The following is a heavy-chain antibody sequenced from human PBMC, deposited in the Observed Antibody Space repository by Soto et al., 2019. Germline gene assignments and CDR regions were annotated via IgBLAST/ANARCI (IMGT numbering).Heavy chain of an antibody. D-gene: IGHD6-19*01. V-gene: IGHV4-4*02. J-gene: IGHJ1*01. CDR1: GDSINSNYC. CDR2: IYYSGGT. CDR3: ARDTGWGLGY. Sequence: QVQLQESGPGLVRPSGTLSLTCAVSGDSINSNYCWTWVRQPPGKGLEWIAEIYYSGGTSYNPSLKSRVPISMDKSYNQFSLNLTSVTAADTAMYYCARDTGWGLGYWGQGALVTVAS.